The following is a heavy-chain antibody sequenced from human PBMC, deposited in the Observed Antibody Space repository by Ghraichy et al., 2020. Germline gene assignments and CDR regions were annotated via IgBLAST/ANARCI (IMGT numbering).Heavy chain of an antibody. CDR1: GGSISSYY. CDR3: ARYPPGYCSGGSCYYYGMDV. CDR2: IYYSGST. D-gene: IGHD2-15*01. Sequence: SQTLSLTCTVSGGSISSYYWSWIRQPPGKGLEWIGYIYYSGSTNYNPSLKSRVTISVDTSKNQFSLKLSSVTAADTAVYYCARYPPGYCSGGSCYYYGMDVWGQGTTVTVSS. J-gene: IGHJ6*02. V-gene: IGHV4-59*08.